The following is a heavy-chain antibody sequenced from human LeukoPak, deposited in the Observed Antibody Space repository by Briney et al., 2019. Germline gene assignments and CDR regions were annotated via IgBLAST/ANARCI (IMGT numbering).Heavy chain of an antibody. Sequence: GASVKASCKASGYTFTSYYMHWVRQAPGQGLEWMGIINPSGGSTSYAQKFQGRVTMTRDTSTSTVYMELSSLRSEDTAVYYCARDMSTRVTPISYAFDVWGQGTMVTVSS. D-gene: IGHD4-23*01. CDR3: ARDMSTRVTPISYAFDV. J-gene: IGHJ3*01. CDR1: GYTFTSYY. CDR2: INPSGGST. V-gene: IGHV1-46*01.